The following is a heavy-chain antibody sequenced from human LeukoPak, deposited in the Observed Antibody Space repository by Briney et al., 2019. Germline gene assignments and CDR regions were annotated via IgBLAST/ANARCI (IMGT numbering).Heavy chain of an antibody. Sequence: GGSLRLSCAASGFTFSGYWMSWVRQAPGKGLECVANIKQDGSEKYYVDSVKGRFTISRDNAKNSLYLQMNSLRAEDTAMYYCARDGWFGDYNWFDPWGQGTLVTVSS. D-gene: IGHD3-10*01. CDR3: ARDGWFGDYNWFDP. CDR1: GFTFSGYW. J-gene: IGHJ5*02. CDR2: IKQDGSEK. V-gene: IGHV3-7*01.